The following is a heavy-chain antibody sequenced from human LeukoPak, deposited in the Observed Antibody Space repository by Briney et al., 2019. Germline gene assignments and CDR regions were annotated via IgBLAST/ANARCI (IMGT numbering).Heavy chain of an antibody. CDR2: INHSGST. V-gene: IGHV4-34*01. J-gene: IGHJ6*03. CDR1: GGSFSGYY. CDR3: ARALSYYYYMDV. Sequence: SETLSLTCAVYGGSFSGYYWSWIRQPPGKGLEWIGEINHSGSTNYNPSLKSRVAISVDTSKNQFSLKLSSVTAADTAVYYCARALSYYYYMDVWGKGTTVTVSS.